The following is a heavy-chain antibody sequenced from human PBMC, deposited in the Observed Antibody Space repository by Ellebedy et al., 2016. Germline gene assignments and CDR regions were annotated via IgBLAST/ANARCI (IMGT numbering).Heavy chain of an antibody. J-gene: IGHJ4*02. CDR3: AKVTENWDYFDY. CDR1: GGSISSYY. Sequence: SETLSLXCTVSGGSISSYYWSWIRQPAGKGLEWIGRIYTSGSTNYNPSLKSRVTMSVDTSKNQFSLKLSSVTAADTAVYYCAKVTENWDYFDYWGQGTLVTVSS. V-gene: IGHV4-4*07. CDR2: IYTSGST. D-gene: IGHD7-27*01.